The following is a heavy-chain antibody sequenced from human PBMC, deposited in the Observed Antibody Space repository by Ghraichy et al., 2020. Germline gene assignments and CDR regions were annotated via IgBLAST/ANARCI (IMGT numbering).Heavy chain of an antibody. D-gene: IGHD3-22*01. V-gene: IGHV4-30-2*01. Sequence: SETLSLTCAVSGGSISSGGYSWSWIRQPPGKGLEWIGYIYHSGSTYYNPSLKSRVTISVDRSKNQFSLKLSSVTAADTAVYYCARGGDSSGYYRDYFDYWGQGTLVTVSS. J-gene: IGHJ4*02. CDR3: ARGGDSSGYYRDYFDY. CDR2: IYHSGST. CDR1: GGSISSGGYS.